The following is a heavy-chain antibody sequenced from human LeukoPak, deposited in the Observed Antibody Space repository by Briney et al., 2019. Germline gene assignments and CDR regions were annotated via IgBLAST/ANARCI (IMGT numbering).Heavy chain of an antibody. CDR1: GFAFNSYE. CDR3: ARARYTSGWETLDY. D-gene: IGHD6-19*01. J-gene: IGHJ4*02. Sequence: PGGSPRLSCIASGFAFNSYEMNWVRQAPGKGLEWVSYISSSGSIKHYADSVEGRFTISRDNAKNSLYLQMNSLRAEDTAVYYCARARYTSGWETLDYWGQGTLVTVSS. CDR2: ISSSGSIK. V-gene: IGHV3-48*03.